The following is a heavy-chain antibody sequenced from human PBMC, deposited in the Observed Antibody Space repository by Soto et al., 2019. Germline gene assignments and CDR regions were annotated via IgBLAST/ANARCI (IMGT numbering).Heavy chain of an antibody. Sequence: SETLSLTYAVYVASFSGYYWSWIRQPPGKGLEWIGEINHSGSTNYNPSLKSRVTISVDTSKNQFSLNLSSVTAADTAVYYCARRLDVWGQGTTVTVSS. CDR2: INHSGST. CDR3: ARRLDV. J-gene: IGHJ6*02. CDR1: VASFSGYY. V-gene: IGHV4-34*01.